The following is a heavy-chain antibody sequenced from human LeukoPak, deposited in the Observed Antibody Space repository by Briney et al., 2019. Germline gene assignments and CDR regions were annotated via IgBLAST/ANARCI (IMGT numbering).Heavy chain of an antibody. CDR1: GFTFDDYG. CDR2: INWNGGST. CDR3: ARVLSIVVVPAAIDYFDY. J-gene: IGHJ4*02. Sequence: PGGSLRLSCAASGFTFDDYGMSWVRQAPGKGLERVSGINWNGGSTGYADSVKGRFTISRDNAKNSLYLQMNSLRAEDTALYYCARVLSIVVVPAAIDYFDYWGQGTLVTVSS. V-gene: IGHV3-20*04. D-gene: IGHD2-2*01.